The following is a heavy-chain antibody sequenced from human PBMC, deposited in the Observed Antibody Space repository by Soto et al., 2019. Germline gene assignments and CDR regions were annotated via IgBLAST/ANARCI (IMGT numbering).Heavy chain of an antibody. V-gene: IGHV4-59*01. CDR1: GGSISSYY. Sequence: ASETLSLTCTVSGGSISSYYWSWIRQPPGKGLEWIGYIYYSGSTNYNPSLKSRVTISVGTSKNQFSLKLSSVTAADTAVYYCARGNPGYIYGYDSPNFDYWGPGTLVTVSS. CDR2: IYYSGST. J-gene: IGHJ4*02. D-gene: IGHD5-18*01. CDR3: ARGNPGYIYGYDSPNFDY.